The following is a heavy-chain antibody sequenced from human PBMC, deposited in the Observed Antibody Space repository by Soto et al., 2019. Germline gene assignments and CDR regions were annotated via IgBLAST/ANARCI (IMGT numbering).Heavy chain of an antibody. CDR1: GFTFSTYW. CDR3: ARAINADYSFDY. Sequence: VQLVESGGGLVQPGGSLRLSCAASGFTFSTYWMHWVRQAPGKGLVWVSRINSDGSSTTYADSVKGRFTISRDNAKNTLYLQMNSLRPEDTAVYYCARAINADYSFDYWGQGTLVTVSS. V-gene: IGHV3-74*02. J-gene: IGHJ4*02. CDR2: INSDGSST. D-gene: IGHD4-17*01.